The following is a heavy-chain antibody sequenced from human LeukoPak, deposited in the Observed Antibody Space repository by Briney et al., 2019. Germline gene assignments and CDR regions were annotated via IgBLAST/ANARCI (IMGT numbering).Heavy chain of an antibody. CDR2: FYHSGST. CDR3: ARGQARLAWFDP. D-gene: IGHD6-19*01. V-gene: IGHV4-38-2*02. CDR1: GYSISSGYY. J-gene: IGHJ5*02. Sequence: SETLSLTGTVSGYSISSGYYWGWIRQPPGKGLEWVGSFYHSGSTYYNPSLKRRFTISVDTSKNQFSLRLRSVTAADTAVYYCARGQARLAWFDPWGQGTLVTVSS.